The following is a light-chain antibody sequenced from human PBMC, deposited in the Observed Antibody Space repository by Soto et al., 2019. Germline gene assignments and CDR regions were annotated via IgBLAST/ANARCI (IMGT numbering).Light chain of an antibody. J-gene: IGLJ3*02. CDR1: SSDVGGHNY. CDR3: SSYTGSITWV. CDR2: EVS. Sequence: QSVLTQPASVSGSPGQSITISCTGTSSDVGGHNYVSWYQQHPGKAPKLMIYEVSNRPSGVSHRFSGSKSGNTASLTISGLQAEDEADYYCSSYTGSITWVFGGGTKLTVL. V-gene: IGLV2-14*01.